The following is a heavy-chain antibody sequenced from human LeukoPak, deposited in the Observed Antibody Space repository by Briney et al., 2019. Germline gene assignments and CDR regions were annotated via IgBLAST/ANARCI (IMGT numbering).Heavy chain of an antibody. CDR3: ARDMQNYYDSSGYIGYFDY. CDR1: GFTSSSYG. Sequence: PGGSLRLSCAASGFTSSSYGMHWVRQAPGKGLEWVAVIWYDGSNKYYADSVKGRFTISRDNSKNTLYLQMNSLRAEDTAVYYCARDMQNYYDSSGYIGYFDYWGQGTLVTVSS. V-gene: IGHV3-33*01. J-gene: IGHJ4*02. CDR2: IWYDGSNK. D-gene: IGHD3-22*01.